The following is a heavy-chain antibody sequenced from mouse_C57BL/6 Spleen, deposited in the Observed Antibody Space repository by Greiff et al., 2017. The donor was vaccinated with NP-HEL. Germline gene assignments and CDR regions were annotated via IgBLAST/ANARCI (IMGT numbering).Heavy chain of an antibody. CDR1: GYSITSGYD. CDR2: ISYSGST. D-gene: IGHD1-1*01. Sequence: EVQLVESGPGMVKPSQSLSLTCTVTGYSITSGYDWHWIRHFPGNKLEWMGYISYSGSTNYNPSLKSRISITHDTSKNHFFLKLNSVTTEDTATYYCARRDYYGSSYGYFDVWGTGTTVTVSS. V-gene: IGHV3-1*01. CDR3: ARRDYYGSSYGYFDV. J-gene: IGHJ1*03.